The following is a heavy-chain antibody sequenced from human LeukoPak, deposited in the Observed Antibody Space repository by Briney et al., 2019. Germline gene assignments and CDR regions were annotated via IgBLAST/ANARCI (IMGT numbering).Heavy chain of an antibody. Sequence: GGSLRLSCAASGFTFSSFAMHWVRQAPGKGLEWVAFIRNDGGTTYYADSVKGRFTLSRDNVKNTLYLQMNSLRAEDTAVYYCAKEGDDAFDIWGQGTMVTVSS. CDR3: AKEGDDAFDI. J-gene: IGHJ3*02. CDR1: GFTFSSFA. D-gene: IGHD3-16*01. V-gene: IGHV3-30*02. CDR2: IRNDGGTT.